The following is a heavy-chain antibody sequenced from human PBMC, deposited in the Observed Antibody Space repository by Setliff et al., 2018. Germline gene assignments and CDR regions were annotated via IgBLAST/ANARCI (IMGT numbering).Heavy chain of an antibody. CDR2: IKQDGSEK. V-gene: IGHV3-7*01. D-gene: IGHD3-16*01. J-gene: IGHJ4*02. CDR1: GFTFSNYE. CDR3: ARVGGEY. Sequence: GGSLRLSCAASGFTFSNYEMNWVRQAPGKGMEWVANIKQDGSEKYYVDSVKGRFTYSRDNAKNSLYLQMNSLRAEDTAVYYCARVGGEYWGQGTLVTVSS.